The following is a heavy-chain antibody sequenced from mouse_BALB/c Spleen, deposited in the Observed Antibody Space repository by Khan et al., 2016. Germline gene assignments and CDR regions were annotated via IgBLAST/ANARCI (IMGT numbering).Heavy chain of an antibody. V-gene: IGHV5-6-5*01. CDR1: GFTFSSYA. CDR3: AREENAMDY. Sequence: EVQLVESGGGLVKPGGSLKLSCAASGFTFSSYAMSWVRQTPEKRLHWVASISSGGSTYYPDSVKGRFTISRDNARNILYLQMSSLRTEYTAMYYCAREENAMDYWGQGTSVTVSS. CDR2: ISSGGST. J-gene: IGHJ4*01.